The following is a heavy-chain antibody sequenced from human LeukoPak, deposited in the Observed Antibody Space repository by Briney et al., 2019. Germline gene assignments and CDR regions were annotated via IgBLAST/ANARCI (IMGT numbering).Heavy chain of an antibody. CDR3: SRDHRSGNTKGFDY. CDR2: IWYAGSNK. J-gene: IGHJ4*02. CDR1: GFTFSSYA. Sequence: AGSLRLSCAASGFTFSSYAMHWVRQAPGKGLEWVAVIWYAGSNKYYADSVKGRFTISRDNSNNTLYLQMNSLRAEDTAVYYYSRDHRSGNTKGFDYWRQGTLVTVSS. D-gene: IGHD3-3*01. V-gene: IGHV3-30*04.